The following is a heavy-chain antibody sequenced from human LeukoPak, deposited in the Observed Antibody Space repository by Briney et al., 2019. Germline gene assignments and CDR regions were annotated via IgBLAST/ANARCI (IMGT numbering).Heavy chain of an antibody. V-gene: IGHV4-59*01. J-gene: IGHJ4*02. CDR2: IYYSGST. CDR1: GGSISGYY. D-gene: IGHD3-3*01. Sequence: SETLSLTCTVSGGSISGYYWSWIRQPPGKGLEWIGYIYYSGSTNYNPSLKSRVTISVDTSKNQFSLKLSSVTAADTAVYYCARKSGGVVPFDYWGQGTLFTVSS. CDR3: ARKSGGVVPFDY.